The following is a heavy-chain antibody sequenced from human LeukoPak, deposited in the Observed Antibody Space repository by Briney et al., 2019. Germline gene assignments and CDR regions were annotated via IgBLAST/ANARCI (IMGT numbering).Heavy chain of an antibody. CDR1: GFTFSSSA. V-gene: IGHV3-23*01. Sequence: GGSLRLSCAASGFTFSSSAMSWVRQAPGGGVEWVSAISNNGDYTNYADSVQGRFTISRDKSKSTLCLQMNSLRAEDTAVYYCAKQLGYCSDGSCYFPYWGQGTLVTVSS. CDR2: ISNNGDYT. J-gene: IGHJ4*02. CDR3: AKQLGYCSDGSCYFPY. D-gene: IGHD2-15*01.